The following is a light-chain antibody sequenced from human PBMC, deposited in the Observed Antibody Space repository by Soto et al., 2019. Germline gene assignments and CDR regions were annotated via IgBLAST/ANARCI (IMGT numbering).Light chain of an antibody. CDR3: QQRSNWPPIT. Sequence: EIVLTQSPGTLSLSAGERATLSCMASQSVSSYLAWYQQKPGQAPRLLIYDASNRATGIPARFSGSGSGTDFTLTISSLEPEDFAVYYCQQRSNWPPITFGQGTRLEIK. V-gene: IGKV3-11*01. CDR1: QSVSSY. J-gene: IGKJ5*01. CDR2: DAS.